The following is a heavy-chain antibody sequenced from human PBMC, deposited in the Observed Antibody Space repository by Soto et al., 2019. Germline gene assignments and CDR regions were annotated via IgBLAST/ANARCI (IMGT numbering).Heavy chain of an antibody. CDR2: ITTCNGNT. Sequence: ASVKVSCKASGDTFSTYGISWVRQAPGQGLEWMGWITTCNGNTNYAQKFQGRVTMTTDTSTDTVYMELRSLRSDDTAVFYCARDRMGLAVSIDHSNAMDVWGQGTRVTVSS. CDR3: ARDRMGLAVSIDHSNAMDV. J-gene: IGHJ6*02. CDR1: GDTFSTYG. D-gene: IGHD6-19*01. V-gene: IGHV1-18*04.